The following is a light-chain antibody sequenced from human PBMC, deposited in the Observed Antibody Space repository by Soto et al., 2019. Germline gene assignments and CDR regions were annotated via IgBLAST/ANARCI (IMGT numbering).Light chain of an antibody. CDR3: QHRMNWPLT. CDR1: QSVSSSY. Sequence: EVVITQSPATLSFCPWEIATLSCRASQSVSSSYLAWYQQKPGQAPRLLIYDASNRATGIPARFSGSGSETDFTLTISSLEPEDFAVYYCQHRMNWPLTFGQGTRLEIK. CDR2: DAS. J-gene: IGKJ5*01. V-gene: IGKV3-11*01.